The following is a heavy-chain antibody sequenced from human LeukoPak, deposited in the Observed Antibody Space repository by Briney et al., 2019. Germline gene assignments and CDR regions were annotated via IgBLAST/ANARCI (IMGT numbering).Heavy chain of an antibody. CDR2: IIPILGIA. V-gene: IGHV1-69*04. Sequence: AASVKVSCKASGGTFSSYAISWVRQAPGQGLEWMGRIIPILGIANYAQKFQGRVTITADKSTSTAYMELSSLRSEDTAVYYCARDGIQPPYYYGMDVWGQGTTVTVSS. J-gene: IGHJ6*02. CDR3: ARDGIQPPYYYGMDV. CDR1: GGTFSSYA. D-gene: IGHD5-18*01.